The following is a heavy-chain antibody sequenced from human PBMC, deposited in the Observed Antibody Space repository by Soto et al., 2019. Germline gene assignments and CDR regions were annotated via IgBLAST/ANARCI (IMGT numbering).Heavy chain of an antibody. CDR2: IKKDGSGS. Sequence: LRLSCAASGFNFDNYYMAWVRQAPGKGLEWVANIKKDGSGSNYVDSLKGRFTISRDNAKNSLYLQMNNLRAEDSGVYFCARDTTGILDYWGQGTLVTVSS. V-gene: IGHV3-7*01. CDR1: GFNFDNYY. J-gene: IGHJ4*02. CDR3: ARDTTGILDY. D-gene: IGHD1-1*01.